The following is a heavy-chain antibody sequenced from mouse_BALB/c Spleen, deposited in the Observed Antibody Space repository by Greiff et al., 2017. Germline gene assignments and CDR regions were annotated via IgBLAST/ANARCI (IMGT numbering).Heavy chain of an antibody. J-gene: IGHJ2*01. CDR3: AREGTGTNFDY. CDR1: GFTFSDYY. D-gene: IGHD4-1*01. Sequence: EVKVVESGGGLVKPGGSLKLSCAASGFTFSDYYMYWVRQTPEKRLEWVATISDGGSYTYYPDSVKGRFTISRDNAKNNLYLQMSSLKSEDTAMYYCAREGTGTNFDYWGQGTTLTVSS. V-gene: IGHV5-4*02. CDR2: ISDGGSYT.